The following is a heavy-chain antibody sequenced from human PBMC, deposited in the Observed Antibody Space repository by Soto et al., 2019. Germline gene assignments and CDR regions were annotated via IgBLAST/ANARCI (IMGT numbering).Heavy chain of an antibody. D-gene: IGHD3-22*01. J-gene: IGHJ4*02. Sequence: EVQLVESGGGLVQPGGSLRLSCAASGFTFSSYSMNWVRQAPGKGLEWVSYISSSSSTIYYADSVKGRFTISRDNAKNSLYLQMNSLRDEDTAVYYCAREEDDSSGYYYVRNFDYWGQEPLVTVSS. CDR1: GFTFSSYS. V-gene: IGHV3-48*02. CDR2: ISSSSSTI. CDR3: AREEDDSSGYYYVRNFDY.